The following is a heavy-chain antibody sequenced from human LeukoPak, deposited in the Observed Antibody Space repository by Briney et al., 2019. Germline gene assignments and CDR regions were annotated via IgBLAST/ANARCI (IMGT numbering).Heavy chain of an antibody. CDR3: ARGPPFNQYFHH. D-gene: IGHD1-14*01. V-gene: IGHV1-8*03. Sequence: ASVKVSCKASGYTFTNYDINWVRQATGRGLEWMGWMNPNSGNTGYAQKFQGRVTITRNTSISTAYMELSSLRSEDTAVYYCARGPPFNQYFHHWGQGTLVTVSS. J-gene: IGHJ1*01. CDR2: MNPNSGNT. CDR1: GYTFTNYD.